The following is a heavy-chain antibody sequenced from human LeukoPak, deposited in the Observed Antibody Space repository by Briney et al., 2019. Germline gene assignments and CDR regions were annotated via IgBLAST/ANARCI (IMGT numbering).Heavy chain of an antibody. CDR1: GGSISSGGYY. Sequence: SETLSLTCTVSGGSISSGGYYWSWIRQHPGKGLEWIVYIYYSGSTYYNPSLKSRVTISVDTSKNQFSLKLSSVTAADTAVYYCASLPQTEYQLLHPSDAFDIWGQGTMVTVSS. CDR2: IYYSGST. D-gene: IGHD2-2*02. V-gene: IGHV4-31*03. CDR3: ASLPQTEYQLLHPSDAFDI. J-gene: IGHJ3*02.